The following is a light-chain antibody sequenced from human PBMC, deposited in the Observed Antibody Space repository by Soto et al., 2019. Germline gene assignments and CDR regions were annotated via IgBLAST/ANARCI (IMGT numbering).Light chain of an antibody. CDR1: QNINSW. CDR2: KAS. Sequence: DFQMTQSPSTLSASVGDRVTITCRASQNINSWLAWYQQKPGKAPKLLIYKASNLESGVPSRFSGSGSGTAFTLTISSLQPDDFATYYCQQYYLYWTFGQGTKVEIK. V-gene: IGKV1-5*03. J-gene: IGKJ1*01. CDR3: QQYYLYWT.